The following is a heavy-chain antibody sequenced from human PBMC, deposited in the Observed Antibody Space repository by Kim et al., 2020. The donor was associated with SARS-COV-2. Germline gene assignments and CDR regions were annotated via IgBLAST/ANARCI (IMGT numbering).Heavy chain of an antibody. Sequence: GGSLRLSCAASGFTFSGSAMHWVRQASGKGLEWVGRIRSKANSYATAYAASVKGRFTISRDDSKNTAYLQMNSLKTEDTAVYYCTRQKQLWSANWFDPWGQGTLVTVSS. CDR1: GFTFSGSA. V-gene: IGHV3-73*01. CDR3: TRQKQLWSANWFDP. D-gene: IGHD5-18*01. CDR2: IRSKANSYAT. J-gene: IGHJ5*02.